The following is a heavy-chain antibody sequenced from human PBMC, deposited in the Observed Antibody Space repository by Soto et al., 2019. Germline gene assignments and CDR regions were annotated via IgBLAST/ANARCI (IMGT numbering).Heavy chain of an antibody. V-gene: IGHV4-30-4*01. CDR1: GGSISSGDYY. CDR3: ARSPTYYGSGSYSSSDY. D-gene: IGHD3-10*01. J-gene: IGHJ4*02. CDR2: IYYSGST. Sequence: PSETLSLTCTVSGGSISSGDYYWSWIRQPPGKGLEWIGYIYYSGSTYYNPSLKSRVTISVDTSKNQFSLKLSSVTAADTAVYYCARSPTYYGSGSYSSSDYWGQGTLVTV.